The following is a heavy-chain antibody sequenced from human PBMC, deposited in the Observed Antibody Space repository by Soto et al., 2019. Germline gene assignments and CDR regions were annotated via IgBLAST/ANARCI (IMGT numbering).Heavy chain of an antibody. CDR2: INHSGST. CDR1: GGSFSGYY. V-gene: IGHV4-34*01. Sequence: TSETLSLTCAVYGGSFSGYYWSWIRQPPGKGLEWIGEINHSGSTNYNPSLKSRVTISVDTSKNQFSLKLSSVTAADTAVYYCARGIRMGYYYDSSGRFDSWGQGTLVTVSS. D-gene: IGHD3-22*01. CDR3: ARGIRMGYYYDSSGRFDS. J-gene: IGHJ4*02.